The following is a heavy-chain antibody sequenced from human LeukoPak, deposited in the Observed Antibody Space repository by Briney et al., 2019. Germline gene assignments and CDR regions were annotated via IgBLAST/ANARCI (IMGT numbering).Heavy chain of an antibody. CDR2: ISTTSSTI. CDR1: GFTFSTYT. D-gene: IGHD3-10*01. V-gene: IGHV3-48*04. J-gene: IGHJ1*01. CDR3: ATVSGSYLDFQH. Sequence: PGGSLRLSCAASGFTFSTYTMNWVRQAPGKGLEWVSYISTTSSTIYYADSVMGRFTISRDNAKNSLYLQMNSLRAEDTAVYYCATVSGSYLDFQHWGQGTLVTVSS.